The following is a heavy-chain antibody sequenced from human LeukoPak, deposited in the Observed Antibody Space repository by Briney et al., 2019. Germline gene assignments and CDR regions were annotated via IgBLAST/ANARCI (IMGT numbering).Heavy chain of an antibody. Sequence: GGSFRLSCAASGFTFSSYSMNWVRQAPGKGLEWVSYISSSSSTIYYADSVKGRFTISRDNAKNSLYLQMNSLRDEDTAVYYCARGCPLEMGDAFDIWGQGTMVTVSS. CDR1: GFTFSSYS. D-gene: IGHD5-24*01. V-gene: IGHV3-48*02. J-gene: IGHJ3*02. CDR3: ARGCPLEMGDAFDI. CDR2: ISSSSSTI.